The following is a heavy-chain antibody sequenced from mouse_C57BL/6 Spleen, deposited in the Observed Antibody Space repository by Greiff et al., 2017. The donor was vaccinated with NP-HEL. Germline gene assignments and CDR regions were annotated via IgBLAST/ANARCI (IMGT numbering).Heavy chain of an antibody. J-gene: IGHJ4*01. Sequence: QVQLQQPGAELVMPGASVKLSCKASGYTFTSYWMHWVKQRPGQGLEWIGEIDPSDSYTNYNQKFKGKSTLTVDKSSSTAYMQLSSLTSEDSAVYYCARKSNYVRAMDYWGQGTSVTVSS. CDR1: GYTFTSYW. CDR3: ARKSNYVRAMDY. CDR2: IDPSDSYT. V-gene: IGHV1-69*01. D-gene: IGHD2-5*01.